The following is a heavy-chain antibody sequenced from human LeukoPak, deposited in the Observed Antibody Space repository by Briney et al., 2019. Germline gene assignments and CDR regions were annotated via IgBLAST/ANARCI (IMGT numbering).Heavy chain of an antibody. J-gene: IGHJ5*02. CDR2: ISGSGGNT. CDR3: AKDQTRLGELT. V-gene: IGHV3-23*01. Sequence: GGSLRLSCVASGFTFSIYAMSWARQAPGTGLEWVSTISGSGGNTYYADSVKGRFTISRDNSKNTLYLKMNSLRAEDTAVYYCAKDQTRLGELTWGQGTLVTVSS. CDR1: GFTFSIYA. D-gene: IGHD3-16*01.